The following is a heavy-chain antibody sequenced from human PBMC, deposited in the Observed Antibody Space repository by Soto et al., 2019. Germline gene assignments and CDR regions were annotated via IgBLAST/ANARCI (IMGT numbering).Heavy chain of an antibody. CDR1: GFAFSRYA. V-gene: IGHV3-30*18. CDR3: AKGILSATIGPYAMDV. J-gene: IGHJ6*02. CDR2: ISYDGNYI. D-gene: IGHD3-16*01. Sequence: VGSLRLSCEASGFAFSRYAMHWVRQAPGKGLEWVGVISYDGNYIYYADSVKGRFTISRDNSKNTLYVQVNSLRPEDTAVYYCAKGILSATIGPYAMDVWGQGTTVTVSS.